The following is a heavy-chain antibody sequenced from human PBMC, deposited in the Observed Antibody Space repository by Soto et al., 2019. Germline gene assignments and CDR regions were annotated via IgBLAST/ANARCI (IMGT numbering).Heavy chain of an antibody. V-gene: IGHV3-23*01. Sequence: EVQLLESGGGLVQPGGSLRLSCAASGFTFSTYAMSWVRQAPGKGLQWVSTIYDDGSTTFYADSVKSRFAISRDNSRNTLYLQMNSLRAEDTAIYYCARLDYGPDYWGQGTLVTVSS. CDR2: IYDDGSTT. J-gene: IGHJ4*02. D-gene: IGHD4-17*01. CDR3: ARLDYGPDY. CDR1: GFTFSTYA.